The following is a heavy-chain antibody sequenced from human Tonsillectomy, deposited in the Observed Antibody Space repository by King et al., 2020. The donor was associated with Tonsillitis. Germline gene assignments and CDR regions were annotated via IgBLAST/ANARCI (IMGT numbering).Heavy chain of an antibody. D-gene: IGHD3-3*01. V-gene: IGHV3-11*01. CDR2: ISSSGSTI. J-gene: IGHJ3*02. CDR1: GFTFSDYY. CDR3: ATGTSYDFWSAYYDAFDI. Sequence: VQLVESGGGLAKPGGSLRLSCAASGFTFSDYYMSWIRQAPGKGLEWVSYISSSGSTIYYGDFVKGRFTISRDNAKNSLYLQMNSLRAEDTAVYYCATGTSYDFWSAYYDAFDIWGRGTMVTVSS.